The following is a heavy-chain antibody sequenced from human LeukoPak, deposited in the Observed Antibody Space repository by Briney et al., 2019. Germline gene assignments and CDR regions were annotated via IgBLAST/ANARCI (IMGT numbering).Heavy chain of an antibody. CDR2: INPDASTK. D-gene: IGHD1-1*01. J-gene: IGHJ4*02. V-gene: IGHV3-7*01. CDR3: ARDRAFGTFDY. Sequence: GGSLRLSCAASEFTFTTSWMTWVRQAPGKGLEWLGNINPDASTKNYAASVRGRFTFSRDNAKNSLYLHMSSLRAEDTAIYYCARDRAFGTFDYWGRGTLVTVSS. CDR1: EFTFTTSW.